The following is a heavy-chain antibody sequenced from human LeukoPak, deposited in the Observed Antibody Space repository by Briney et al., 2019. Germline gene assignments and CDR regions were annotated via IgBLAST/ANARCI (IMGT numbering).Heavy chain of an antibody. CDR1: GFTFSSYA. Sequence: GGSLRLSCAASGFTFSSYAMTWVRQAPGKGLEWVSGISPSGGSTYYADSVKGRFTISRDNSKNTLYLQINNPRVEDTAVYYCAKRYYDFPLDYWGQGTLVTVSS. CDR3: AKRYYDFPLDY. D-gene: IGHD3-3*01. J-gene: IGHJ4*02. CDR2: ISPSGGST. V-gene: IGHV3-23*01.